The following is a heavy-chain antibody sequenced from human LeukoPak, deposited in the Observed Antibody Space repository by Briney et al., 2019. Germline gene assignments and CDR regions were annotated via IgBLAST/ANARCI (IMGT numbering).Heavy chain of an antibody. Sequence: PSETLSLTCTVSSGSINNADYYWNWIRQRPGKGLEWIEYIYHSGNTYYNPSLRSRATLSIDTTENQFSLQLNSATAADTAMYFCARMKFWNGYYDYWGQGTLVTVSS. CDR2: IYHSGNT. V-gene: IGHV4-31*03. J-gene: IGHJ4*02. D-gene: IGHD3-3*01. CDR1: SGSINNADYY. CDR3: ARMKFWNGYYDY.